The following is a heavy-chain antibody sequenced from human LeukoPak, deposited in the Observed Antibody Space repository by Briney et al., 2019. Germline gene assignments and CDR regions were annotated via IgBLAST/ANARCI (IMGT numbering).Heavy chain of an antibody. CDR3: AREMVGLMWGAGLN. CDR2: IIPILGIA. CDR1: GGTFSSYT. J-gene: IGHJ4*02. D-gene: IGHD1-26*01. Sequence: ASVKVSCKASGGTFSSYTISWVRQAPGQGLEWMGRIIPILGIANYAQKFQGRVTITADKSTSTAYMELSRLRSEDTAVYYCAREMVGLMWGAGLNWGQGTLVTVSS. V-gene: IGHV1-69*04.